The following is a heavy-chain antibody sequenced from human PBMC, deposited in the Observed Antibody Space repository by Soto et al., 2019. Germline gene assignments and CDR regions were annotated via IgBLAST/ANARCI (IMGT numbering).Heavy chain of an antibody. CDR2: ISYDGILK. D-gene: IGHD3-10*01. J-gene: IGHJ6*02. CDR1: GFTFSAFG. V-gene: IGHV3-30*18. Sequence: GESLKISCEASGFTFSAFGMHWVRQAPGKGLEWVAIISYDGILKYYADPVKGRFTISRDTSKSALYLQMNSLRPEDTAVYYCAKDFKISGGHYGSLNYYYGMDVWGQGTTVTVSS. CDR3: AKDFKISGGHYGSLNYYYGMDV.